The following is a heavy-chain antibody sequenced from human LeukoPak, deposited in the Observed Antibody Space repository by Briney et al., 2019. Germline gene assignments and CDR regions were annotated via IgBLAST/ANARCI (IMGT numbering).Heavy chain of an antibody. D-gene: IGHD3-9*01. J-gene: IGHJ4*02. CDR1: GFTFSSYS. Sequence: GGSLRLSCAASGFTFSSYSMNWVRQAPGKGLEWVSSISSSSSYIYYADSVKGRFTITRDNAKNSLYLQMNSLRAEDTAVYYCARTNYDILTGYPYFDYWGQGTLVTVSS. CDR2: ISSSSSYI. CDR3: ARTNYDILTGYPYFDY. V-gene: IGHV3-21*01.